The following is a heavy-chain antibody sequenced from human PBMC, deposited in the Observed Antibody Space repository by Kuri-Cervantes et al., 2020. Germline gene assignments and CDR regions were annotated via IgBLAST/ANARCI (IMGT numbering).Heavy chain of an antibody. CDR2: ISYDGSNK. J-gene: IGHJ6*02. Sequence: GGSLRLSCAASGFTFSSYGMHWVRQAPGKGLEWVAVISYDGSNKYYADSVKGRFTISRDNSKNTLYLQMNSLRAEDTAVYYCAKDSSQTPLEGPGYGMDVWGQGTTVTVSS. CDR3: AKDSSQTPLEGPGYGMDV. V-gene: IGHV3-30*18. D-gene: IGHD2/OR15-2a*01. CDR1: GFTFSSYG.